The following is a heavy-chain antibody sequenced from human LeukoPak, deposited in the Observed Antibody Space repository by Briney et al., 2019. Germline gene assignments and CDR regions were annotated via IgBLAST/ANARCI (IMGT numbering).Heavy chain of an antibody. Sequence: SETLSLTCAVYGGSFSGYYWSWIRQPPGKGLEWIGEINHSGSTNYNPSLKSRVTISVGTSKNQFSLKLSSVTAADTAVYYCARGPGEIITIFGVVIRGYYFDYWGQGTLVTVSS. D-gene: IGHD3-3*01. J-gene: IGHJ4*02. V-gene: IGHV4-34*01. CDR3: ARGPGEIITIFGVVIRGYYFDY. CDR1: GGSFSGYY. CDR2: INHSGST.